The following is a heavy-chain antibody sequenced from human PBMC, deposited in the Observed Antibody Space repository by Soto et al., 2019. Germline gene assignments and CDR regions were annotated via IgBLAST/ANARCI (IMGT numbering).Heavy chain of an antibody. CDR1: GGFISNGDYH. CDR2: TYPSGST. V-gene: IGHV4-30-4*01. CDR3: AREGGYDSPHGC. J-gene: IGHJ4*02. D-gene: IGHD5-12*01. Sequence: QVQLQESGPGLVKPSQTLSLICTVSGGFISNGDYHWSWIRQPPGKGLEWIGYTYPSGSTYYNASRRSRVTISIDASKNQFALKLNSVTAADTAVYYCAREGGYDSPHGCWGQGTLVTVSS.